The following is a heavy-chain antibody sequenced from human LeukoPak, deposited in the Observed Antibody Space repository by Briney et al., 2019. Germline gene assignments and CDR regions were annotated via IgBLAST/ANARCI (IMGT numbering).Heavy chain of an antibody. Sequence: GGSLRLSCAASGFTFSSYAMSWVRQAPGKGLEWVSAISGSGGSTYYADSVKGRFTISRDNSKNTLYLQMDSLRAEDTAVYYCAKEGYYDSSGYYLEWGQGTLVTVSS. CDR3: AKEGYYDSSGYYLE. J-gene: IGHJ4*02. CDR2: ISGSGGST. V-gene: IGHV3-23*01. CDR1: GFTFSSYA. D-gene: IGHD3-22*01.